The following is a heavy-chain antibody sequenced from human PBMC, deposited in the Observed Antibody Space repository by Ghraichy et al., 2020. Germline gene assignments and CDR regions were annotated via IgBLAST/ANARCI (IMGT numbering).Heavy chain of an antibody. V-gene: IGHV4-34*01. J-gene: IGHJ3*02. CDR3: ARGLPSSHYYDSSGYRIWAFDI. D-gene: IGHD3-22*01. Sequence: SETLSLTCAVYGGSFSGYYWSWIRQPPGKGLEWIGEINHSGSTNYNPSLKSRVTISVDTSKNQFSLKLSSVTAADTAVYYCARGLPSSHYYDSSGYRIWAFDIWGQGTMVTVSS. CDR2: INHSGST. CDR1: GGSFSGYY.